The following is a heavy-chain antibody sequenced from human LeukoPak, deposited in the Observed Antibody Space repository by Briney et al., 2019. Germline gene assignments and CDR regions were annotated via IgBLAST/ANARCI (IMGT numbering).Heavy chain of an antibody. J-gene: IGHJ4*02. Sequence: GSLRLSCAASGFTFSSYGMHWVRQAPGKGLEWVAVIWYDGSNKYYADSVKGRFTISRDNSKNTLYLQMNSLRAEDTAVYYCARGSHYYYGSGTNPFDYWGQGTLVTVSS. CDR3: ARGSHYYYGSGTNPFDY. V-gene: IGHV3-33*01. CDR1: GFTFSSYG. D-gene: IGHD3-10*01. CDR2: IWYDGSNK.